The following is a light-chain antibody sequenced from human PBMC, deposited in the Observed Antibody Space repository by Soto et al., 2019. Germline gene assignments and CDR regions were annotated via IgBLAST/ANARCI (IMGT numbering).Light chain of an antibody. CDR1: QTVTSW. V-gene: IGKV1-5*03. CDR3: QQYNNYPST. CDR2: SAS. Sequence: SALSPSRGSRATTACRASQTVTSWLAWYQQRLGQAPSLLIYSASTLASGIPARFSGSGSGTEFTLTINSLQSGDFAAYYCQQYNNYPSTFGQGTKV. J-gene: IGKJ1*01.